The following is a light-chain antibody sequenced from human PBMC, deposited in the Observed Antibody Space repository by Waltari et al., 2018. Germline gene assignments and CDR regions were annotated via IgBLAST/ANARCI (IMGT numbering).Light chain of an antibody. CDR1: PSISTS. J-gene: IGKJ3*01. Sequence: DIQMTQSPSSLSASVGARVTITCRASPSISTSLNWYQQKPGKAPKLLICDSSTLQSGVPSRFSGSGSGTNFTLTISNLHPEDFATYYCQQSSSAPFTFGPGTRVDIQ. V-gene: IGKV1-39*01. CDR2: DSS. CDR3: QQSSSAPFT.